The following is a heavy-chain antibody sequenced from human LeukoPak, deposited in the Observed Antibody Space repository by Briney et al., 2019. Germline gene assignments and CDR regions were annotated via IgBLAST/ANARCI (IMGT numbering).Heavy chain of an antibody. Sequence: PGGSLRLSCAASGFTFSSYGMHWVRQAPGKGLDWVAFIHHDGSNKYYADSVKGRFTISRDNSKNTLYLQMNSLRAEDTAVYYCAREFYDSSGYYSDYFDYWGQGTLVTVSS. CDR2: IHHDGSNK. CDR3: AREFYDSSGYYSDYFDY. CDR1: GFTFSSYG. V-gene: IGHV3-30*02. J-gene: IGHJ4*02. D-gene: IGHD3-22*01.